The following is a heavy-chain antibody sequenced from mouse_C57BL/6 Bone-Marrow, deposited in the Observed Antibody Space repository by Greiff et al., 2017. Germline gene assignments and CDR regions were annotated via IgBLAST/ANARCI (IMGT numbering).Heavy chain of an antibody. CDR2: INPNNGGT. Sequence: VQLQQSGPELVKPGASVKIPCKASGYTFTDYNMDWVKQSHGKSLEWIGDINPNNGGTIYNQKFKGKATLTVDKSSSTAYMELRSLTSEDTAVYYCARSTVVVPYAMDYWGQGTSVTVSS. CDR1: GYTFTDYN. J-gene: IGHJ4*01. CDR3: ARSTVVVPYAMDY. D-gene: IGHD1-1*01. V-gene: IGHV1-18*01.